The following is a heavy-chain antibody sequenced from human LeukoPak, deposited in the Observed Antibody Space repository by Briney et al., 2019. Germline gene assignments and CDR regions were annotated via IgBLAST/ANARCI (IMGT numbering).Heavy chain of an antibody. J-gene: IGHJ5*02. D-gene: IGHD4-11*01. CDR2: IYYSGST. Sequence: SETLSLTCTVSGGSISSYYWSWIRQPPGKGLEWIGYIYYSGSTNYNPSLKSRVTISVDTSKNQFSLKLSSVTAADTAVYYCVRDPYRGWFDPWGQGTLVTVSS. CDR3: VRDPYRGWFDP. CDR1: GGSISSYY. V-gene: IGHV4-59*12.